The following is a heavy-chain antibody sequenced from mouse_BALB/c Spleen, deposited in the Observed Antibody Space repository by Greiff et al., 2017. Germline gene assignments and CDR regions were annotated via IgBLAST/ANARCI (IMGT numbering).Heavy chain of an antibody. CDR3: ARDRGYDAMDY. CDR2: IHYSGST. J-gene: IGHJ4*01. Sequence: EVKLMESGPDLVKPSQTLSLTCSVTGYSITSGYSWHWIRQFPGNKLEWMGYIHYSGSTNYNPSLKSRISITRDTSKNQFFLQLNSVTTEDTATYYCARDRGYDAMDYWGQGTSVTVSS. V-gene: IGHV3-1*02. CDR1: GYSITSGYS. D-gene: IGHD2-10*02.